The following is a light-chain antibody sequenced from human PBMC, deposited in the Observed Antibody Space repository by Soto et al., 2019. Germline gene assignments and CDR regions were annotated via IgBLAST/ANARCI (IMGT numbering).Light chain of an antibody. CDR2: GAS. CDR3: QQYGSSLIT. Sequence: EIVLTHSPCTLTLSPGERATLSCRASQSVSSSYLAWYQQKPGQAPRLLIYGASSRATGIPDRFSGSGSGTDFTLTISKLEPEDLRVYYCQQYGSSLITFGQGTRLEI. CDR1: QSVSSSY. J-gene: IGKJ5*01. V-gene: IGKV3-20*01.